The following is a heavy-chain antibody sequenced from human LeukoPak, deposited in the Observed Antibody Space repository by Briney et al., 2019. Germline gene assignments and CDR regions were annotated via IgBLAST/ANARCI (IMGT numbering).Heavy chain of an antibody. D-gene: IGHD2-2*02. V-gene: IGHV4-39*07. Sequence: ASETLSLTCTVSGGSISSGTYYWAWFRRPPGKGLEWIGSFYYGGSYSGSTYYNPSLKSRVTISVDTSKNQFSLKLSSVTAADTAVYYCARGGSPAAISFAFDIWGQGTMVTVSS. CDR2: FYYGGSYSGST. J-gene: IGHJ3*02. CDR1: GGSISSGTYY. CDR3: ARGGSPAAISFAFDI.